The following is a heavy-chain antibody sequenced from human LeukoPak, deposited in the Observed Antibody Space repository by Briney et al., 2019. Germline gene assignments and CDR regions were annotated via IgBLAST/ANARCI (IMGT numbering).Heavy chain of an antibody. CDR2: INPNSGGT. Sequence: ASVKVSCKASGYTFITYGISWVRQAPGQGLEWMGWINPNSGGTKYAQKFQGRVTMTRDTSISTAYMELSRLTSDDTAVYYCVSGESTYYHDSSGYYYDYWGQGTLVTVSS. V-gene: IGHV1-2*02. CDR3: VSGESTYYHDSSGYYYDY. J-gene: IGHJ4*02. CDR1: GYTFITYG. D-gene: IGHD3-22*01.